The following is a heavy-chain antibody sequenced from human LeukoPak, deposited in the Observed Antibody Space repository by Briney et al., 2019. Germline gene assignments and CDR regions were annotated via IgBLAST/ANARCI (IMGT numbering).Heavy chain of an antibody. J-gene: IGHJ3*02. V-gene: IGHV4-59*01. CDR2: IYYSGTT. CDR1: GRSIRSYY. CDR3: ARYTWIQLWPDAFDI. Sequence: SETLSLTRTVSGRSIRSYYRRWIRPPPPKGLDWIGYIYYSGTTNYNPSLKSRITISVDTSKNQFSLKLSSMTAADTAVYYCARYTWIQLWPDAFDIWGQGTMVTVSS. D-gene: IGHD5-18*01.